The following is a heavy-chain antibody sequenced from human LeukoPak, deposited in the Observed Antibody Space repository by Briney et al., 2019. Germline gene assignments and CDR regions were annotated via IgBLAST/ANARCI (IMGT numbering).Heavy chain of an antibody. J-gene: IGHJ2*01. CDR3: ALAVVTATTLRYFDL. CDR1: GGTFSSCA. CDR2: IIPIFGIA. Sequence: SVKVSCKASGGTFSSCAISWVRQAPGQGLEWMGRIIPIFGIANYAQKFQGRVTITADKSTSTAYMELSSLRSEDTAVYYCALAVVTATTLRYFDLWGRGTLVTVSS. D-gene: IGHD2-21*02. V-gene: IGHV1-69*04.